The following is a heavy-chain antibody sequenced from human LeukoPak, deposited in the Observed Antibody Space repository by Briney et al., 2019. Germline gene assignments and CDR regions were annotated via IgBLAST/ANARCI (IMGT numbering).Heavy chain of an antibody. Sequence: GASVKVSCKASGYTFTPYYMHWVRQAPGQGLEWMGWINPNSGGTNYAQKFQGRVTMTRDTSISTAYMELSSLRSDDTAVYYCARNYYGSERKFYPGGYWGQGTLVTVSS. CDR2: INPNSGGT. CDR1: GYTFTPYY. CDR3: ARNYYGSERKFYPGGY. J-gene: IGHJ4*02. V-gene: IGHV1-2*02. D-gene: IGHD3-10*01.